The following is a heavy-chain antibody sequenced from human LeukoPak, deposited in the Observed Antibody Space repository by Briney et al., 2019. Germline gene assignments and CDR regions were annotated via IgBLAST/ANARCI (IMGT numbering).Heavy chain of an antibody. CDR3: AELGITMIGGV. D-gene: IGHD3-10*02. CDR2: ISGRGGST. V-gene: IGHV3-23*01. J-gene: IGHJ6*04. Sequence: PGGSLRLSCAVSGFTFSSYAMSWVRQAPGKGLEWVSAISGRGGSTYYADSVKGRFTISRDNAKNSLYLQMNSLRAEDTAVYYCAELGITMIGGVWSKGTTVTISS. CDR1: GFTFSSYA.